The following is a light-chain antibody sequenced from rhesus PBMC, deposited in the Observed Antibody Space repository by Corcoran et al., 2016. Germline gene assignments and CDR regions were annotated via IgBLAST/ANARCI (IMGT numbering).Light chain of an antibody. J-gene: IGKJ1*01. CDR3: QQYSSRPRT. V-gene: IGKV1-22*01. CDR1: QGISSW. Sequence: DIQMTQSPSSLSVSVGDTVTITCRASQGISSWLAWYQRKPGKAPNLLLYKASSLQSGVPSRFSGNGSGTDFTLTIRSLQSEDFATYYCQQYSSRPRTFGQGTKVEIK. CDR2: KAS.